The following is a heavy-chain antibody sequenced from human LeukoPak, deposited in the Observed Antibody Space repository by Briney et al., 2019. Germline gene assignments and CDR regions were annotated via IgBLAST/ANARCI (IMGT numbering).Heavy chain of an antibody. CDR3: ARGGAIAAAAPYSSGWYPYDY. CDR2: ISSSGSTI. D-gene: IGHD6-19*01. Sequence: LSLTCTVSGGSISSGGYYMSWIRQAPGKGLEWVSYISSSGSTIYYADSVKGRFTISRDNAKNSLYLQMNSLRAEDTAVYYCARGGAIAAAAPYSSGWYPYDYWGQGTLVTVSS. CDR1: GGSISSGGYY. V-gene: IGHV3-11*01. J-gene: IGHJ4*02.